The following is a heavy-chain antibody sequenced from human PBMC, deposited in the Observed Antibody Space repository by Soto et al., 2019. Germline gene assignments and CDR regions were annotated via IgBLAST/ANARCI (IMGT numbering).Heavy chain of an antibody. CDR2: IYWDDAK. D-gene: IGHD6-6*01. CDR1: GFSLNTSGVG. Sequence: QITLKESGPTLVKPTQTPTLTCTFSGFSLNTSGVGVVWIRQPPGKALEWLALIYWDDAKRYIPSLKSRLTITKDTTSSRVVLTLNNMDPVDTATYYCAHRVHVLDVWGQGTTVTVSS. J-gene: IGHJ6*02. V-gene: IGHV2-5*02. CDR3: AHRVHVLDV.